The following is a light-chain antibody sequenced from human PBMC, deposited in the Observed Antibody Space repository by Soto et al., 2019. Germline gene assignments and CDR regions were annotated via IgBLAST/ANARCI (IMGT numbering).Light chain of an antibody. CDR3: QQANSFPIT. V-gene: IGKV1D-12*01. CDR1: QGISSW. J-gene: IGKJ5*01. CDR2: AAS. Sequence: DIQMTQSPSSVSASVGDRVTITCRASQGISSWLVWYQQKPGKAPKLLIYAASSLQSGVPSRFSGSGAGTDFTLTISSLQPEDFVTYYCQQANSFPITFGQGTRLEIK.